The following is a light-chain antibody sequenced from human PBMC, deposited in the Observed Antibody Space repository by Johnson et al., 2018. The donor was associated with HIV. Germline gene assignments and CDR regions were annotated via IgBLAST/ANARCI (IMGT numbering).Light chain of an antibody. CDR1: SSNIGNNY. CDR3: GTWDSRLSAYV. Sequence: QSVLTQPPSVSAAPGQKVTISCSGSSSNIGNNYVSWYQQLPDTAPKVLIYDTSKRPSGIPDRFSGSKSGPSATLGITGLQTGAEADYYCGTWDSRLSAYVFGTGTKVTVL. V-gene: IGLV1-51*01. CDR2: DTS. J-gene: IGLJ1*01.